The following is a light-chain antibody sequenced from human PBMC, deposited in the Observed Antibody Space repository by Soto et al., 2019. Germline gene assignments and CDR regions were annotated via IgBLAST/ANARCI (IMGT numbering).Light chain of an antibody. V-gene: IGKV1-5*01. CDR1: QTISSW. J-gene: IGKJ1*01. CDR2: DVS. CDR3: QQYKSYWT. Sequence: DIQMTQSPSTLSASVVDRVTITCRASQTISSWLAWYQQKPGKAPKLLIYDVSSLESGVPSRFSGSGSGTEFTLTISSLQPDDFATYYCQQYKSYWTFGQGTKVDIK.